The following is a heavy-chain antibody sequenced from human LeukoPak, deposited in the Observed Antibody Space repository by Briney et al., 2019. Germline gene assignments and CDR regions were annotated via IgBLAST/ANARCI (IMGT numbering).Heavy chain of an antibody. V-gene: IGHV3-23*01. CDR3: AKGDRSGWYESNWFDS. Sequence: GGSLRLSCAASGFTFSTYAMSWVRQAPGKGLEWVSALSGSGDSTYYADSVKGRFTISRDNSKNTLYLQMNSLRAEDTAIYYCAKGDRSGWYESNWFDSWGQGTLVTVSS. J-gene: IGHJ5*01. CDR1: GFTFSTYA. CDR2: LSGSGDST. D-gene: IGHD6-19*01.